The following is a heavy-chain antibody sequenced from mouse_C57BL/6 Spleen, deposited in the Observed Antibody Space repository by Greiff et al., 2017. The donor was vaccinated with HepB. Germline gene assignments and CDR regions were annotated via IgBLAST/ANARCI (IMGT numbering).Heavy chain of an antibody. J-gene: IGHJ2*01. CDR1: GYTFTSYW. D-gene: IGHD4-1*01. V-gene: IGHV1-64*01. CDR2: IHPNSGNT. CDR3: ARGNWEYYFDY. Sequence: QVQLQQPGAELVKPGASVKLSCKASGYTFTSYWMHWVKQRPGQGLEWIGMIHPNSGNTNYNEKFKSKATLTVDKSSSTAYMQLSSLTSEDSAVYYCARGNWEYYFDYWGQGTTLTVSS.